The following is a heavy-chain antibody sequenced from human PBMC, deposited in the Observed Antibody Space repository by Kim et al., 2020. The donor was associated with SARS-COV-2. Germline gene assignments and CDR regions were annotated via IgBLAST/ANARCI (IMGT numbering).Heavy chain of an antibody. CDR3: AKVLGEMATISGFDY. D-gene: IGHD5-12*01. CDR2: ISYDGSNK. V-gene: IGHV3-30*18. J-gene: IGHJ4*02. Sequence: GGSLRLSCAASGFTFSSYGMHWVRQAPGKGLEWVAVISYDGSNKYYADSVKGRFTISRDNSKNTLYLQMNSLRAEDTAVYYCAKVLGEMATISGFDYWGQGTLVTVSS. CDR1: GFTFSSYG.